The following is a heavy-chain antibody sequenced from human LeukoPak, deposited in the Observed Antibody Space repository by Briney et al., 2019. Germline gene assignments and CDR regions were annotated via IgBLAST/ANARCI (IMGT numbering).Heavy chain of an antibody. V-gene: IGHV4-39*07. CDR3: ARGLGSSWYGGEVDY. CDR2: IYYSGST. Sequence: SETLSLTCTVSGGSISSSSYYWGWIRQPPGKGLEWIGSIYYSGSTYYNPSFKSRVTISVDTSKNQFSLKLSSVTAADTAVYYCARGLGSSWYGGEVDYWGQGTLVTVSS. CDR1: GGSISSSSYY. D-gene: IGHD6-13*01. J-gene: IGHJ4*02.